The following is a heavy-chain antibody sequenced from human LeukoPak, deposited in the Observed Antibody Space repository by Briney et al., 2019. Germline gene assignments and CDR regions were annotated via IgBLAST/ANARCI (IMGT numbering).Heavy chain of an antibody. CDR1: GGSISSYY. J-gene: IGHJ4*02. V-gene: IGHV4-4*07. CDR3: ASDTVTSDY. Sequence: SETLSLTCTVSGGSISSYYWSWLRQPAGKGLEWIGRIYTSGSTNYTPSLKSRVTISVDKSKNQFSLKLSSVTAADTAVYYCASDTVTSDYWGQGTLVTVSS. CDR2: IYTSGST. D-gene: IGHD4-17*01.